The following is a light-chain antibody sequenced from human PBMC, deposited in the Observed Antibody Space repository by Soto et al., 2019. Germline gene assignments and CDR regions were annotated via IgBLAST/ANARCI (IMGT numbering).Light chain of an antibody. CDR3: MQGLRTPYT. V-gene: IGKV2-28*01. CDR2: LGS. Sequence: DIVMTQSPLSLPVSPGEPASISCRSSHSLLHSNGYNFLHWYLQKPGQSPQLLIYLGSTRASGVPDRFSGSGSGTDFTLKISRVEADDVGVYYCMQGLRTPYTFGQGTKLESK. J-gene: IGKJ2*01. CDR1: HSLLHSNGYNF.